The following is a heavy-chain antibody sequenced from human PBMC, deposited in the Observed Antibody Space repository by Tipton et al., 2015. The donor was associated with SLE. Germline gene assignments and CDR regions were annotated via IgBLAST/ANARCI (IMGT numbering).Heavy chain of an antibody. Sequence: LRLSCAASGFTFSDYYMDWVRLAPGKGPEWIGTIYYSGSTYYYPSLKSRITISVDTSENQFSLEVRSVTAADTAVYYCVRLRSKVLIDYWGQGTLVTVSS. D-gene: IGHD2-8*01. CDR1: GFTFSDYY. CDR2: IYYSGST. V-gene: IGHV4-38-2*01. CDR3: VRLRSKVLIDY. J-gene: IGHJ4*02.